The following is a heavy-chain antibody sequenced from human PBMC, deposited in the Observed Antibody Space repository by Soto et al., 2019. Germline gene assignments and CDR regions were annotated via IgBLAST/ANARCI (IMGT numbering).Heavy chain of an antibody. V-gene: IGHV3-23*01. D-gene: IGHD3-9*01. CDR1: GFTFSSNA. CDR2: ISGSGDFT. J-gene: IGHJ4*02. CDR3: AETQNDILDF. Sequence: EVQLLDSGGGLVQPGGSLRLSCAASGFTFSSNAMSWVRQAPGKGLEWVSVISGSGDFTFYADSVKGRFTISRDNSKNTLYLQMNTLRAEDTAVYYCAETQNDILDFWGQGTLVTVSS.